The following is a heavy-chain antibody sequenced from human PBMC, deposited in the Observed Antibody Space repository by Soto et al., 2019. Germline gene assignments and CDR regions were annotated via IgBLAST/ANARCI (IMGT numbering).Heavy chain of an antibody. CDR2: IYYTGGT. CDR3: AREGPPIRAHNPPEYFQH. V-gene: IGHV4-39*02. Sequence: LETLCLTWTVSGDSSSTRGNHRAWIRQPPGKGLEWIGSIYYTGGTYYNPSLKSRVTLFLDTSKNQFSLNLSSVTAADTAVYYCAREGPPIRAHNPPEYFQHWGQGTPVTVSS. J-gene: IGHJ1*01. CDR1: GDSSSTRGNH.